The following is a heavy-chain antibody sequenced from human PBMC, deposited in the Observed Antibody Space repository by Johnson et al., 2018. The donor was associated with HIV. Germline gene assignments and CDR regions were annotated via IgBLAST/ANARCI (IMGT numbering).Heavy chain of an antibody. CDR3: ARERGAVAGTAAFAV. CDR1: GFTFSDYY. CDR2: IYSGDST. Sequence: VQLVESGGGLVKPGGSLRLSCAASGFTFSDYYMSWVRQAPGKGLEWVSVIYSGDSTYYADSVKGRFTISRDNSKNTLYLQMNSLRAEDTAVYYCARERGAVAGTAAFAVWGQGTVVTVSS. V-gene: IGHV3-66*01. D-gene: IGHD6-19*01. J-gene: IGHJ3*01.